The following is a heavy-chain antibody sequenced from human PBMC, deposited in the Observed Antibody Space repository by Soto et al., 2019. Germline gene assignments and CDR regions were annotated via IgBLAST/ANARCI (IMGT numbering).Heavy chain of an antibody. Sequence: QVQLVESGGGVVQPGRSLRLSCAASGFTFSSYAMHWVRQAPGKGLEWVAVISYDGSNKYYADSVKGRFTISRDNSKNTLYLQMNSLRAEDTAVYYCARDRRGRGIAAAGNFDYWGQGTLVTVSS. J-gene: IGHJ4*02. CDR2: ISYDGSNK. V-gene: IGHV3-30-3*01. CDR1: GFTFSSYA. D-gene: IGHD6-13*01. CDR3: ARDRRGRGIAAAGNFDY.